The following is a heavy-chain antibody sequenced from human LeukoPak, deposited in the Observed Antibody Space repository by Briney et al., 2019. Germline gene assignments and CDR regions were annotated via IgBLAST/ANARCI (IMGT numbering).Heavy chain of an antibody. J-gene: IGHJ4*02. D-gene: IGHD4-23*01. CDR2: ISSDETTT. CDR3: ARGPYDFGGNSATGFDY. CDR1: GFTFSDYW. Sequence: GGSLRLSCAASGFTFSDYWMHWVRQAPGKGLVWVSRISSDETTTSYADSVKGRFTIYRANAKSTLYLQMNSLRAEDTAVYYCARGPYDFGGNSATGFDYWGQGTLVTVSS. V-gene: IGHV3-74*01.